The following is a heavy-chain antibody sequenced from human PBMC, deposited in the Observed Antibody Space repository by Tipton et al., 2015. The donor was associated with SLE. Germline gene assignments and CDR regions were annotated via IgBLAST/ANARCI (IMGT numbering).Heavy chain of an antibody. D-gene: IGHD3-10*01. J-gene: IGHJ3*02. CDR3: AREESGSDPAFDI. CDR1: GYSISSGYY. Sequence: TLSLTCAVSGYSISSGYYWGWSRQPPGKGLEWIGSIYHSGSTYYNPSLKSRVTISVDTTKNQFSLKLSSVTAADTAVYYCAREESGSDPAFDIWGQGTMVTVSS. CDR2: IYHSGST. V-gene: IGHV4-38-2*02.